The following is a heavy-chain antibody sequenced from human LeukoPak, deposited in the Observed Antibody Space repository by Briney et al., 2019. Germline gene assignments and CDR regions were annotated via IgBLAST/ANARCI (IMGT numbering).Heavy chain of an antibody. CDR1: GYTFTDYY. V-gene: IGHV1-2*02. CDR3: AGDMGRYSGYDYDY. D-gene: IGHD5-12*01. CDR2: IHPNSGAT. Sequence: ASVKVSCKTSGYTFTDYYLHWVRQAPGQGLEWVGWIHPNSGATHYAQEFQGRLTMTRDTSISTVYMELTRLRSDDTAVYYCAGDMGRYSGYDYDYWGQGTLVTASS. J-gene: IGHJ4*02.